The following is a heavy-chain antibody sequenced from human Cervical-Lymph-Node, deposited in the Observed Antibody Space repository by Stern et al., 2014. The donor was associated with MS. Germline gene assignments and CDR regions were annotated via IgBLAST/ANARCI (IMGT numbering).Heavy chain of an antibody. D-gene: IGHD2-15*01. CDR2: IIPILGLP. Sequence: HVQLVASGAEVKKPGSSVNVSCKASGGTFSSSYAITWLRPAPGPGLEWLGRIIPILGLPNYAQKFQGRVTITADTSTSTAYMELSSLRSEDTAVYYCARGVVSNRAAATLHNLFDPWGQGTLVTVSS. CDR3: ARGVVSNRAAATLHNLFDP. J-gene: IGHJ5*02. V-gene: IGHV1-69*09. CDR1: GGTFSSSYA.